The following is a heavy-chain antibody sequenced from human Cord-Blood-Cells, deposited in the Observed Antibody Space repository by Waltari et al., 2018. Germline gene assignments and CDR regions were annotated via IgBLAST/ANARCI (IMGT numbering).Heavy chain of an antibody. CDR1: GFTFSSYW. CDR3: ARTARKILDY. Sequence: EVQLVESGGGLVQPGGSLRLSCAASGFTFSSYWMSWVRQAPGEGVGGVANIKQYGSEKYYGDSGKGRFTISRDNAKNSLYLQMNSLRAEDTAVYYCARTARKILDYWGQGTLVTVSS. V-gene: IGHV3-7*01. CDR2: IKQYGSEK. J-gene: IGHJ4*02.